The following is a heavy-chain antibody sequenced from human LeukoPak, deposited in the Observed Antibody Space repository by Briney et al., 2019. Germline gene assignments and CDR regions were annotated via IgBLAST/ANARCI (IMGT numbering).Heavy chain of an antibody. CDR3: ARAIAVAGTCGFDY. Sequence: PSQTLSLTCTVSGDSVSNGEYYWTWIRQAAAKRLEWIGRIYISGTTNYNPSLKSRATISVDTSKNQFSLKLSSVTAADTAVYYCARAIAVAGTCGFDYWGQGTLVTVSS. V-gene: IGHV4-61*02. CDR1: GDSVSNGEYY. J-gene: IGHJ4*02. D-gene: IGHD6-19*01. CDR2: IYISGTT.